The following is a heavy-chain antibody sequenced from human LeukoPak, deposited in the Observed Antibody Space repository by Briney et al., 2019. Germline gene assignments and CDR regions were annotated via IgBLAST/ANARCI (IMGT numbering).Heavy chain of an antibody. Sequence: GGSLRLSCAASGFTVSSNYMSWVRQAPGKGLEWVSVIYSGGSTYYADSVKGRFTISRDNSKNTLYLQMNSLRAEDTAVYYCARDRRYCSGGSCYERGYFDYWGQGTPVTVSS. CDR2: IYSGGST. CDR1: GFTVSSNY. V-gene: IGHV3-53*01. CDR3: ARDRRYCSGGSCYERGYFDY. D-gene: IGHD2-15*01. J-gene: IGHJ4*02.